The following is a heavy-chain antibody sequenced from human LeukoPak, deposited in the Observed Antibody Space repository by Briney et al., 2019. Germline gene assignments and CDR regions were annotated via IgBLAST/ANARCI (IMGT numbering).Heavy chain of an antibody. D-gene: IGHD3-3*01. J-gene: IGHJ4*02. Sequence: SETLSLTCTVSGGSISSSSYYWGWIRQPPGKGLEWIGSIYYSGSTYYNPSLKSRVTISVDTSKNQFSLKLSSVTAADTAVYYCARSGGVVIAFDYWGQGTLVTVSS. CDR2: IYYSGST. CDR3: ARSGGVVIAFDY. V-gene: IGHV4-39*07. CDR1: GGSISSSSYY.